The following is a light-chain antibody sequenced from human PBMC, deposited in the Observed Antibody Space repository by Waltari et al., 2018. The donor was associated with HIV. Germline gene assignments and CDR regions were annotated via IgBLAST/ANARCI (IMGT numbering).Light chain of an antibody. CDR2: DVS. J-gene: IGLJ3*02. Sequence: QSALTQPASVSGSPGQSITISCTGTSSDVGGYNNVSWYQQHPGKAPKLMIYDVSNRPSGVSNRFSGSKYGNTASLTISGLQAEDEADYYCSSYTSSSTLEFGGGTKLTVL. V-gene: IGLV2-14*03. CDR1: SSDVGGYNN. CDR3: SSYTSSSTLE.